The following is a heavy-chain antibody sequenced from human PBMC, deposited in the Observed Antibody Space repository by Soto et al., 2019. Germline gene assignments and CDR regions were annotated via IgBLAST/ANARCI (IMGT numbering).Heavy chain of an antibody. CDR1: GYTFTSYG. V-gene: IGHV1-18*01. J-gene: IGHJ5*02. Sequence: QVQLVQSGAEVKKPGASVKVSCKASGYTFTSYGISWVRQAPGQGLEWMGWISAYNGNTNYAQKLQGRVTMTTDTXKXTXXMELRSLRPDDTAVYYCARVPYYEFWSGYHNWFDPWGQGTLVTVSS. CDR2: ISAYNGNT. D-gene: IGHD3-3*01. CDR3: ARVPYYEFWSGYHNWFDP.